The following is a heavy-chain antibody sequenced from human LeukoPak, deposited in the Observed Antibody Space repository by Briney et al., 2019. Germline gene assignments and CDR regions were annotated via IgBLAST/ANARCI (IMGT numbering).Heavy chain of an antibody. CDR2: IYYSGST. CDR3: ARETSQKGAHYMDV. V-gene: IGHV4-59*01. J-gene: IGHJ6*03. CDR1: GGSISSYY. D-gene: IGHD3-16*01. Sequence: PSKTLSLTCTVSGGSISSYYWSCIRQPPGKGLKWIGYIYYSGSTSYSPSLRSRVTISVDTSKNQFSLKLSSVTAADTAVYYCARETSQKGAHYMDVWGKGTTVTISS.